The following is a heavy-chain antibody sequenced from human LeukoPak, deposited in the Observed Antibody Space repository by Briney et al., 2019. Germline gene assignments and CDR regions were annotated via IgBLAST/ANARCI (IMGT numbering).Heavy chain of an antibody. D-gene: IGHD1-26*01. CDR2: ISGSGGST. J-gene: IGHJ5*02. CDR1: GFTFTSYA. Sequence: GGSLRLSCVASGFTFTSYAMTWVRQAPGKGLEWVSAISGSGGSTYYADSVKGRFTISRDNSKNTLYLQMNSLRAEDTAVYYCARVRGAPYEDTNWFDPWGQGTLVTVSS. V-gene: IGHV3-23*01. CDR3: ARVRGAPYEDTNWFDP.